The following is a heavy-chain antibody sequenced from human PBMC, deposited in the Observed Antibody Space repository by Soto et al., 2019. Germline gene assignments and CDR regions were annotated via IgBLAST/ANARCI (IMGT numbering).Heavy chain of an antibody. V-gene: IGHV3-23*01. CDR3: ARVKAQILISGWYGGDDI. D-gene: IGHD6-19*01. CDR2: IRGSGGNT. CDR1: GFTFSTYA. Sequence: EVQLLESGGGLVQPGGSLRLSCAASGFTFSTYAMSWVRQAPGKGLEWVATIRGSGGNTHYADSVKGRFTTSRDNSENTVYLQMNSLRAEDTAVYYCARVKAQILISGWYGGDDIWGHGTMVTVSS. J-gene: IGHJ3*02.